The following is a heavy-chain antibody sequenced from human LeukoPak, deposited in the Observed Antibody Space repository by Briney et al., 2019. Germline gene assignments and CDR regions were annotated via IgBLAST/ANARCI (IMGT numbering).Heavy chain of an antibody. D-gene: IGHD2-2*01. CDR3: ALIQGCGSTSCYYTDY. CDR1: GFTFSSYG. Sequence: GGSLRLSCAASGFTFSSYGMHWVRQAPGKGLEWVSRINSDGSSTNNADSVKGRFTISRDNAKNTLYLQMNSLRAEDTAVYYCALIQGCGSTSCYYTDYWGQGTLVTVPS. V-gene: IGHV3-74*01. J-gene: IGHJ4*02. CDR2: INSDGSST.